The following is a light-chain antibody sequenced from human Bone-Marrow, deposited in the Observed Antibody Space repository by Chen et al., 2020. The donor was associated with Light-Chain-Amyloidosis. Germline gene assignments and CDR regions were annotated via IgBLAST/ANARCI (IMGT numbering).Light chain of an antibody. CDR3: QSADSSGTYEVI. Sequence: YELTQPPSVSVSPGQTARITCSGDDLPTKYAYWYQQKPGQAPVLVIHRDTERPSGNSERFSGSSSGTTATLTISGVQAEDEADYHCQSADSSGTYEVIFGGGTKLTVL. J-gene: IGLJ2*01. CDR2: RDT. CDR1: DLPTKY. V-gene: IGLV3-25*03.